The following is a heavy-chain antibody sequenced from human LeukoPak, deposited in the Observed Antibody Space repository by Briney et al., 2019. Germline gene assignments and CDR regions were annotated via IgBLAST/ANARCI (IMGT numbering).Heavy chain of an antibody. D-gene: IGHD6-19*01. CDR2: INPSGVST. V-gene: IGHV1-46*01. J-gene: IGHJ5*02. CDR1: GYTFTSYY. CDR3: ARLEGSGWSAGP. Sequence: GASVKVSCKASGYTFTSYYMHWVRQAPGQGLEWMGIINPSGVSTSYAQKFQGRVTMTRDTSTSTVYMELSSLRSEDTAVYYCARLEGSGWSAGPWGQGTLVTVSS.